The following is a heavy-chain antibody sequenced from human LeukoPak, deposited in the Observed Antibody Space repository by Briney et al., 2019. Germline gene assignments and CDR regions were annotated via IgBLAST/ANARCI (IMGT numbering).Heavy chain of an antibody. Sequence: GGSLRLSCAGSGFNFNDYDMQWVRQAPGKGLEWVSVIYSGGTTYYADSVKGRFTTSRDNSKNTLYLLMNSLRAEDTAVYYCARDATYCSGTSCYYYYYYMDVWGKGTTVTVSS. CDR1: GFNFNDYD. CDR3: ARDATYCSGTSCYYYYYYMDV. D-gene: IGHD2-2*01. CDR2: IYSGGTT. V-gene: IGHV3-53*05. J-gene: IGHJ6*03.